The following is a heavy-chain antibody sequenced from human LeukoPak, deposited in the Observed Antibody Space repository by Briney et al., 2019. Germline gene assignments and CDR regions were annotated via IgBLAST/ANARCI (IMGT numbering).Heavy chain of an antibody. D-gene: IGHD3-16*02. CDR2: ISFSGGSV. J-gene: IGHJ4*02. Sequence: GGSLRLPCAASGFTFDSYAMSWVRQAPGKGLEWVSDISFSGGSVYYADSVKGRFTISRDNSKNTLWLQMNSLRADDTAVYYCAKMGARLGDLSLYALDYWGQGTLVTVSS. CDR3: AKMGARLGDLSLYALDY. V-gene: IGHV3-23*01. CDR1: GFTFDSYA.